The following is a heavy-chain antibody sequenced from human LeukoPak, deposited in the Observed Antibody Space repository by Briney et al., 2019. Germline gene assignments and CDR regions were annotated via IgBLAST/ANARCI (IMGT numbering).Heavy chain of an antibody. CDR2: IYYSGST. CDR3: ARDVIVPYGPAPRWFDP. D-gene: IGHD3-10*01. J-gene: IGHJ5*02. Sequence: SETLSLTCTVSGGSISSSSYYWGWIRQPPGKGLEWIGSIYYSGSTYYNPSLKSRVTISVDTSKNQFSLKLSSVTAADTAMYYCARDVIVPYGPAPRWFDPWGQGTLVTVSS. CDR1: GGSISSSSYY. V-gene: IGHV4-39*07.